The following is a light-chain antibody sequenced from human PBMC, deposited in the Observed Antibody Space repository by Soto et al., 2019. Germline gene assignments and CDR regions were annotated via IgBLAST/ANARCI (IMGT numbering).Light chain of an antibody. CDR3: QQYGSSHTWT. J-gene: IGKJ1*01. CDR1: QSVSSSY. CDR2: GAS. Sequence: EIVLTQSPGTLSLSPGERATHSCRASQSVSSSYLAWYQQKPGQAPRLLIYGASSRATGIPDRFSGSGSGTDFTLTISRLEPEDFAVYYCQQYGSSHTWTFGQGTKVEIK. V-gene: IGKV3-20*01.